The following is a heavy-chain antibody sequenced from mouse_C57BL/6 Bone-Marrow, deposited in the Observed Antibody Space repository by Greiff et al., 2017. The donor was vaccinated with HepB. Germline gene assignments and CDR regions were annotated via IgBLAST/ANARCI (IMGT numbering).Heavy chain of an antibody. J-gene: IGHJ3*01. Sequence: VQLQQSGAELARPGASVKLSCKASGYTFTSYGISWVKQRTGQGLEWIGEIYPRSGNTYYNEKFKGKATLTADKSSSTAYMELRSLTSEDSAVYVCARNPYYYGSSSWFAYWGQGTLVTVSA. CDR1: GYTFTSYG. D-gene: IGHD1-1*01. CDR3: ARNPYYYGSSSWFAY. CDR2: IYPRSGNT. V-gene: IGHV1-81*01.